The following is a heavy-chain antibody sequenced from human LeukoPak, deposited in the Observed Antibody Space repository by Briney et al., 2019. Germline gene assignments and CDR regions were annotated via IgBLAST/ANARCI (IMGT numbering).Heavy chain of an antibody. J-gene: IGHJ4*02. D-gene: IGHD4-17*01. Sequence: PSETLSLTCTVSGGSISSGSYYWRWIRQPAGKGLEWIGRIYTSGSTNYNPSLKSRVTISVDPSKNQFSLKLSSVTAADTAVYYCARDTTVHFDYWGQGTLVTVSS. V-gene: IGHV4-61*02. CDR1: GGSISSGSYY. CDR3: ARDTTVHFDY. CDR2: IYTSGST.